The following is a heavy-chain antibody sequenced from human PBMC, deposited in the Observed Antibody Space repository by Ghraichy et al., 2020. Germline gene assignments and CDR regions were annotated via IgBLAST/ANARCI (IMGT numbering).Heavy chain of an antibody. CDR1: GGSISSGGYY. Sequence: SETLSLTCTVSGGSISSGGYYWSWIRQHPGKGLEWIGYIYYSGSTYYNPSLKSRVTISVDTSKNQFSLMLSSVTAADTAVYYCARVSYPSYYYDSSGGIFDYWGQGTLVTVSS. D-gene: IGHD3-22*01. CDR2: IYYSGST. V-gene: IGHV4-31*03. J-gene: IGHJ4*02. CDR3: ARVSYPSYYYDSSGGIFDY.